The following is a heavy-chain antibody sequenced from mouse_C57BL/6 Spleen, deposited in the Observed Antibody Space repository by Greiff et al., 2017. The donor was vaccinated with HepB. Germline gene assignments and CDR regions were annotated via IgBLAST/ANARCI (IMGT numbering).Heavy chain of an antibody. Sequence: QVQLQQSGAELARPGASVKLSCEASGYTFTSYGISWVKQRTGQGLEWIGEIYPRSGNTYYNEKFKGKATLTADKSSSTAYMELRSLTSEDSAVYFCARVDYDEDYFDYWGQGTTLTVSS. J-gene: IGHJ2*01. CDR2: IYPRSGNT. CDR1: GYTFTSYG. V-gene: IGHV1-81*01. CDR3: ARVDYDEDYFDY. D-gene: IGHD2-4*01.